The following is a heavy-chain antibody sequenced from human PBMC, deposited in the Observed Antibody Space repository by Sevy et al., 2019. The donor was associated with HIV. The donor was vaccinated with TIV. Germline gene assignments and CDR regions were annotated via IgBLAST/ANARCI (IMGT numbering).Heavy chain of an antibody. CDR1: GFSFSYYG. J-gene: IGHJ6*02. V-gene: IGHV3-30*18. Sequence: GGSLRLSCIGSGFSFSYYGIHWVRQAPGKGLDWVAVIGYDGSDKYYADSVKGRFTISRDNSKNTLFLQMNSLRVEDTAVYYCAKERGGSYIPYFYGMDVWGQGTAVTVSS. CDR3: AKERGGSYIPYFYGMDV. CDR2: IGYDGSDK. D-gene: IGHD1-26*01.